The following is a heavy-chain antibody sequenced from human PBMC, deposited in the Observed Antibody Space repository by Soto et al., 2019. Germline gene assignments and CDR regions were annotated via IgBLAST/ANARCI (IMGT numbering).Heavy chain of an antibody. Sequence: GSLRLSCAASGFTFTTYALSWVRQAPGKGLEWVSTISGSGGSTYYADSVKGRFTISRDNSKNTVYLQMNSLRAEDTALYYCAKVTDDYWGQGTLVTVSS. CDR1: GFTFTTYA. CDR2: ISGSGGST. J-gene: IGHJ4*02. CDR3: AKVTDDY. V-gene: IGHV3-23*01.